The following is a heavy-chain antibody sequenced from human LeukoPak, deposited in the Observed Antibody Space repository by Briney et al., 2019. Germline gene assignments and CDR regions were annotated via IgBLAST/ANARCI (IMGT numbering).Heavy chain of an antibody. Sequence: PGGSLRLSCAASGFTFSSYAMNWVRQAPGKGLEYVSAISSNGGSTYYANSVKGRFTISRDNSKNTLYLQMGSLRAEDMAVYYCARARGGYSYGSFDYWGQGTLVTVSS. D-gene: IGHD5-18*01. V-gene: IGHV3-64*01. CDR1: GFTFSSYA. CDR2: ISSNGGST. CDR3: ARARGGYSYGSFDY. J-gene: IGHJ4*02.